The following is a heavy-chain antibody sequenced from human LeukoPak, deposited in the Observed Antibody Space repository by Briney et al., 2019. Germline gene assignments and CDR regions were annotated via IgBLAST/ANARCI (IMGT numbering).Heavy chain of an antibody. J-gene: IGHJ4*02. CDR3: ARRYSSGWYPGYFDS. D-gene: IGHD6-19*01. CDR2: IYYSGST. V-gene: IGHV4-59*08. CDR1: GGSISRYY. Sequence: PSGTLSLTCTVSGGSISRYYWSWIRQPPGKGLEWIGYIYYSGSTNYNPSLKSRVTISVDTSKNHFSLKLSSVTAADTAVYYCARRYSSGWYPGYFDSWGQGTLVTVSS.